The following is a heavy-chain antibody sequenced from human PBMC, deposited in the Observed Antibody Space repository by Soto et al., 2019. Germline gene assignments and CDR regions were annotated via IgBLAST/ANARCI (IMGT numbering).Heavy chain of an antibody. D-gene: IGHD2-2*02. Sequence: HPVGSLRLSCAASGFTVSSHYMSWVRQAPGKGLEWVSVAYNGGNTYYADSVKGRFTISRDNSKNTLYLQMNSLRAEDTAVYYCAREVYCVSSSCYSRYGMDVWGQGTTVTVSS. CDR2: AYNGGNT. J-gene: IGHJ6*02. CDR3: AREVYCVSSSCYSRYGMDV. CDR1: GFTVSSHY. V-gene: IGHV3-53*01.